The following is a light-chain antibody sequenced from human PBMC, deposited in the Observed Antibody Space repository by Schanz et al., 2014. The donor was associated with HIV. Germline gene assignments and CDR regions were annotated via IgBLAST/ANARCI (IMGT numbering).Light chain of an antibody. Sequence: EIVLTQSPGSLSLSPGGRATLSCGASQRLSSSYLAWYQQKRDQPPRLLIFGASNRAIGIPDRFSGSESGTDFTLTISSLEPEDFAVYYCQYFGNSGGTFGGGTKVEIK. V-gene: IGKV3-20*01. CDR2: GAS. CDR3: QYFGNSGGT. CDR1: QRLSSSY. J-gene: IGKJ4*01.